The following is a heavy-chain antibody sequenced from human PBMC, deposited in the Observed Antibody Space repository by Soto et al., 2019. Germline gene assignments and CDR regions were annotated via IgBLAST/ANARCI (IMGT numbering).Heavy chain of an antibody. J-gene: IGHJ6*02. CDR2: IWYDGSNK. D-gene: IGHD1-26*01. Sequence: PGGSLRLSCAASGFTFSSYGMHWVRQAPGKGLEWVAVIWYDGSNKYYADSVKGRFTISRDNSKNTLYLQMNSLRAEDTAVYYCARDKEVGATNYYYYYGMDVWGQGXTVTVYS. CDR1: GFTFSSYG. CDR3: ARDKEVGATNYYYYYGMDV. V-gene: IGHV3-33*01.